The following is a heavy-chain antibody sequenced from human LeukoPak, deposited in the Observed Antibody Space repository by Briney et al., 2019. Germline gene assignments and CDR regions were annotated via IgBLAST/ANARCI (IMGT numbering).Heavy chain of an antibody. CDR2: IYYSGST. CDR3: ARLHYGDYYYYGMDV. CDR1: GGSISSGDYY. V-gene: IGHV4-61*08. Sequence: SETLSLTCTVSGGSISSGDYYWSWIRQPPGKGLEWTGYIYYSGSTYYNPSLKSRVTISVDTSKNQFSLKLSSVTAADTAVYYCARLHYGDYYYYGMDVWGQGTTVTVSS. D-gene: IGHD4-17*01. J-gene: IGHJ6*02.